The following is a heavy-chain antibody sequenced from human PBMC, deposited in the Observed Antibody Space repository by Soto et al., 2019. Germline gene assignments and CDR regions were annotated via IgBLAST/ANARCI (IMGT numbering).Heavy chain of an antibody. Sequence: EVQLLESGGSLVQPGGSLRLSCAASGFTFSSYAMSWVRQAPGKGLEWVSGISGSGGSTYYADSVKGRFTISRDNSKNTLYLQMNSLRAEDTAVYYCAKVKAAAGSKYWGQGTLVTVSS. CDR1: GFTFSSYA. J-gene: IGHJ4*02. V-gene: IGHV3-23*01. CDR3: AKVKAAAGSKY. CDR2: ISGSGGST. D-gene: IGHD6-13*01.